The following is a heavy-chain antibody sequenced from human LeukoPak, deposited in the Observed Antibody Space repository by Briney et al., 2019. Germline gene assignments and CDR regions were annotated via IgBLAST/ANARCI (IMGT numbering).Heavy chain of an antibody. J-gene: IGHJ4*02. D-gene: IGHD5-12*01. CDR3: ARDRHSGYVPFDY. CDR2: IHSNGYT. CDR1: GGSISGYY. V-gene: IGHV4-59*12. Sequence: PSETLSLTCTVSGGSISGYYWSWIRQPPGQGLEWIAYIHSNGYTNYNPSLKSRVTISVDTSKNQFSLKLSSVTAADTAVYYCARDRHSGYVPFDYWGQGTLVTVSS.